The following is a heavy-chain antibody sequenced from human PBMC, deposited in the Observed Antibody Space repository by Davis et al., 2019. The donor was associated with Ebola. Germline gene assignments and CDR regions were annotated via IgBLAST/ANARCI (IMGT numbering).Heavy chain of an antibody. D-gene: IGHD2-2*01. CDR1: GFTSSRYA. CDR2: IPYEGGNK. Sequence: GGSLSLSFPASGFTSSRYAMPWFRQAPAKGLEWVAVIPYEGGNKYYADSVKGRFTISRDNSKNTLYLQMNSLRAEDTAVYYCAKGAGSTWDRLVDFWGQGTLVTVSS. V-gene: IGHV3-30*04. CDR3: AKGAGSTWDRLVDF. J-gene: IGHJ4*02.